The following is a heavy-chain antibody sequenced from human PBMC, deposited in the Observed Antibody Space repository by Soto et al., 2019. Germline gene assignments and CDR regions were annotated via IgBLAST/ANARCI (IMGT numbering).Heavy chain of an antibody. CDR1: GYSFTSYW. Sequence: GESLKISCKGSGYSFTSYWIGWVRQMPGKGLEWMGIIYPGDSDTRYSPSFQGQVTILADKSISTAYLQWSSLKASDTAMYYCARTSAAGKYYYGMDVWGQGTTVTVS. CDR3: ARTSAAGKYYYGMDV. D-gene: IGHD6-13*01. CDR2: IYPGDSDT. V-gene: IGHV5-51*01. J-gene: IGHJ6*02.